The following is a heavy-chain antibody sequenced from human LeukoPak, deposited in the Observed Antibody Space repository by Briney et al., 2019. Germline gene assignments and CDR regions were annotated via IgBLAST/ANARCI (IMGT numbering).Heavy chain of an antibody. V-gene: IGHV4-39*01. D-gene: IGHD2-8*02. CDR1: GGSTSSRSCY. Sequence: SETLSLTCSVSGGSTSSRSCYWGWIRQPPGTRLEWIGTIYYSGSTYYNPSLKSRVTISIDTSTNQFSLKLSSVTAADTAVYYCARRLASGGSNYYLDYWGQGILVTVSS. CDR2: IYYSGST. J-gene: IGHJ4*02. CDR3: ARRLASGGSNYYLDY.